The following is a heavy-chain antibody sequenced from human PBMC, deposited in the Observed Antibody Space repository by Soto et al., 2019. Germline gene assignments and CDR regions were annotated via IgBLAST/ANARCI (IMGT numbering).Heavy chain of an antibody. CDR1: GFTFDGYA. CDR3: ARDRLVAATSAPPYCYYGMDV. Sequence: GGSLRLSCAASGFTFDGYAMQWVRQAPGKGLGWVSGISWNSGSIGYADSVRGRFTISRDNAKNSLYLQINSLRAEDTAVYYCARDRLVAATSAPPYCYYGMDVWGQGTTVTVSS. V-gene: IGHV3-9*01. D-gene: IGHD2-15*01. CDR2: ISWNSGSI. J-gene: IGHJ6*02.